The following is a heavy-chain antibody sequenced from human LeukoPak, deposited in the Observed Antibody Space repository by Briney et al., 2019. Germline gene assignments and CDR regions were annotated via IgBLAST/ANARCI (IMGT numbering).Heavy chain of an antibody. Sequence: SETLSLTCTVSGGSISSRSYYWGWIRQPPGKGLEWIGSIYYSGSTYYNPSLKSRVTISVDTSKNQFSLKLSSVTAADTAVYYCARRARKVDIFDYWGQGTLVTVSS. V-gene: IGHV4-39*07. J-gene: IGHJ4*02. CDR3: ARRARKVDIFDY. D-gene: IGHD6-6*01. CDR1: GGSISSRSYY. CDR2: IYYSGST.